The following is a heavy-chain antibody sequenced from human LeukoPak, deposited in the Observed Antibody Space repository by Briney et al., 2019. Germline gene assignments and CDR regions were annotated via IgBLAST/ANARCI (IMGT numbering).Heavy chain of an antibody. CDR2: IKQDGSEM. V-gene: IGHV3-7*03. CDR3: AKAVSLSGSLDY. J-gene: IGHJ4*02. CDR1: GFTFSRYW. D-gene: IGHD3-22*01. Sequence: GGSLRLSCAASGFTFSRYWMTWVRQAPGKGLEWVANIKQDGSEMYYVDSVKGRFTISRDNAKNSLYLQMNSLRAEDMALYYCAKAVSLSGSLDYWGQGTLVTVSS.